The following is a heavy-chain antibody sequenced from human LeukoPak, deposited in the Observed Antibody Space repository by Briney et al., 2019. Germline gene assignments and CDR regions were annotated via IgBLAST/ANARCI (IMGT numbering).Heavy chain of an antibody. D-gene: IGHD4/OR15-4a*01. Sequence: GGSLRLSCAASGFTFSSYSMNWVRQAPGKGLEWVSYISSSSSTIYYADSVKGRFTISRDNAKNSLYLQMNSLRAEDTAVYYCAREDYDFDYWGQGTPVTVSS. CDR3: AREDYDFDY. CDR1: GFTFSSYS. J-gene: IGHJ4*02. CDR2: ISSSSSTI. V-gene: IGHV3-48*01.